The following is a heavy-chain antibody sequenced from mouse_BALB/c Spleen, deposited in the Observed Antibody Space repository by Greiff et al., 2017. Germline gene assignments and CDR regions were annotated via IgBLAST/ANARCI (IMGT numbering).Heavy chain of an antibody. Sequence: VNVVESGPGLVAPSQSLSITCTVSGFSLSRYSVHWVRQPPGKGLEWLGMIWGGGSTDYNAAFISRLSISKDNSKSQVFFKMNSLQADDTAIYYCARGLLRDWGQGTTLTVSS. D-gene: IGHD1-1*01. J-gene: IGHJ2*01. CDR2: IWGGGST. V-gene: IGHV2-6-4*01. CDR1: GFSLSRYS. CDR3: ARGLLRD.